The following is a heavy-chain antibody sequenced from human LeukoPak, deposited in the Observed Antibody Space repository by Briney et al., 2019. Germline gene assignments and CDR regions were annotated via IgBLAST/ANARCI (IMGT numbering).Heavy chain of an antibody. V-gene: IGHV3-30-3*01. CDR2: ISYDGSNK. Sequence: TGGSLRLSCAASGFTFSSYAMHWVRQAPGKRLEWVAVISYDGSNKYYADSVKGRFTISRDNSKNTLYLQMNSLRAEDTAVYYCARGQQLVRGYFDYWGQGTLVTVSS. J-gene: IGHJ4*02. CDR3: ARGQQLVRGYFDY. CDR1: GFTFSSYA. D-gene: IGHD6-13*01.